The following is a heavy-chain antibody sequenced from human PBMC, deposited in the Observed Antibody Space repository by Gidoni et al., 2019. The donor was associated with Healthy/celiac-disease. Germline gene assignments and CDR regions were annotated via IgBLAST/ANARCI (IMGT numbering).Heavy chain of an antibody. V-gene: IGHV3-7*01. J-gene: IGHJ6*02. D-gene: IGHD3-10*01. CDR1: GFTFSSYW. CDR2: IKQDGSEK. Sequence: EVQLVESGGGLVQPGGSLRLSCAASGFTFSSYWMSWVRQAPGKGLGWLANIKQDGSEKYYVDSVKGRFTISRDNAKNSLYLQMNSLRAEDTAVYYCARDRGIGVWFGELDYYGMDVWGQGTTVTVSS. CDR3: ARDRGIGVWFGELDYYGMDV.